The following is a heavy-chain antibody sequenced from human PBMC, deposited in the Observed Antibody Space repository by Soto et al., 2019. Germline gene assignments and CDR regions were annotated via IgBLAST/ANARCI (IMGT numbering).Heavy chain of an antibody. Sequence: EVQLLDSGGGLVQPGGSLRLSCAASGFTFRTYAMSWVRQAPGKGLEWVSTISDSGTTYYANSVKGRFTISRDNSRNTLDLQMNSLRVEDTAVYYCAKGVEGSCSRTSCLYFSDSWGQGTLVTVSS. J-gene: IGHJ5*02. D-gene: IGHD2-2*01. CDR3: AKGVEGSCSRTSCLYFSDS. V-gene: IGHV3-23*01. CDR2: ISDSGTT. CDR1: GFTFRTYA.